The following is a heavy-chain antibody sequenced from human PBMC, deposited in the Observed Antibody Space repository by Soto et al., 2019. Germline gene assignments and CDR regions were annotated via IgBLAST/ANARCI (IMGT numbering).Heavy chain of an antibody. V-gene: IGHV3-30*18. D-gene: IGHD3-22*01. CDR2: ISYDGSNK. J-gene: IGHJ4*02. Sequence: GGSLRLSCAASGFTFSSYGMHWVRQAPGKGLEWVAVISYDGSNKYYADSVKGRFTISRDNSKNTLYLQMNSLRAEDTAVYYCAKKYYDSSGYFVYWGQGTLVTVSS. CDR1: GFTFSSYG. CDR3: AKKYYDSSGYFVY.